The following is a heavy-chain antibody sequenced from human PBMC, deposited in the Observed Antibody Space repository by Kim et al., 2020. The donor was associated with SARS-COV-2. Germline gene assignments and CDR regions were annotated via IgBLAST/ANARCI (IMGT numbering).Heavy chain of an antibody. CDR2: IIPILGIA. CDR3: ARVATGWYDAFDI. V-gene: IGHV1-69*02. Sequence: SVKVSCKASGGTFSSYTNSWVRQAPGQGLEWMGRIIPILGIANYAQKFQGRVTITADKYTSTAYMELSSLRSEDTAVYYCARVATGWYDAFDIWGQGTMVTVSS. D-gene: IGHD5-12*01. CDR1: GGTFSSYT. J-gene: IGHJ3*02.